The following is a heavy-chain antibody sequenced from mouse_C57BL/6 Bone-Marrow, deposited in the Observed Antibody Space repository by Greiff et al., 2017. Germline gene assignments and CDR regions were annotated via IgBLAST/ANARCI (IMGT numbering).Heavy chain of an antibody. V-gene: IGHV5-15*01. J-gene: IGHJ1*03. D-gene: IGHD3-3*01. CDR1: GFTFSDYG. CDR3: ARQYGGGGDRYFDY. CDR2: ISNLAYSI. Sequence: EVQLLQSGAGLVQPGGSLKLSCAASGFTFSDYGMAWVRQAPRKGPEWVALISNLAYSIYYADTVTGRFTISSENAKNTLYLKMSSLRAEDTAMYYCARQYGGGGDRYFDYWGTGTPVTVSS.